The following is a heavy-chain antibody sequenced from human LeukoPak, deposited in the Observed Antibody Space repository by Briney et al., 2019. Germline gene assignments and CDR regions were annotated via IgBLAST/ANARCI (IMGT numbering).Heavy chain of an antibody. CDR2: IYPGDSDT. J-gene: IGHJ4*02. CDR1: GYSFTSYW. Sequence: PGESLKISCKGSGYSFTSYWIGWVRQMPGKGLEWMGIIYPGDSDTRYSPSFQGQVTISADKSISTAYLQWSSLKASDTAMYYCARLETEYCDFWSGYLDYWGQGTLVTVSS. V-gene: IGHV5-51*01. CDR3: ARLETEYCDFWSGYLDY. D-gene: IGHD3-3*01.